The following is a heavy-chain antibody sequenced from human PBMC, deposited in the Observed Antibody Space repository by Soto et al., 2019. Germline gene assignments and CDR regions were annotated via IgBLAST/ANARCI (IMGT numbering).Heavy chain of an antibody. CDR2: MNPNSGNT. J-gene: IGHJ5*02. Sequence: ASVKVSCKASGYTFTSYDINWVREATGQGLEWMGWMNPNSGNTGYAQKFQGRVTMTRNTSISTAYMELSSLRSEDTAVYYCARLIAAAGGDWFDPWGQGTLVTVSS. D-gene: IGHD6-13*01. CDR3: ARLIAAAGGDWFDP. CDR1: GYTFTSYD. V-gene: IGHV1-8*01.